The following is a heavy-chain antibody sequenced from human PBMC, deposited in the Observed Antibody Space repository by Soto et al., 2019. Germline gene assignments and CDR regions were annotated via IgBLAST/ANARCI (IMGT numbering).Heavy chain of an antibody. V-gene: IGHV4-30-4*01. J-gene: IGHJ5*02. Sequence: QVQLQESGPGLVKPSQTLSLTCTVSGGSISSGDYYRSWIRQPPGKGLEWIGYIYHSRSTYYNPSLQSRVTISVDTSKNQSSLKLSSVTAADTAVYYCARERPDGARLDPWGQGTLVTVSS. D-gene: IGHD6-6*01. CDR3: ARERPDGARLDP. CDR1: GGSISSGDYY. CDR2: IYHSRST.